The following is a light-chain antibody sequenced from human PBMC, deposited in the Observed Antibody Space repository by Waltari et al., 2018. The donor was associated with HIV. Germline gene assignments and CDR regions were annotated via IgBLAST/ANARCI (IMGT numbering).Light chain of an antibody. Sequence: QSALTQPASVSGSPGQSITISCTGPSSDVGGYNYVSWYQQHPGNAPKLMIYDVSKRPSGVSNRFSGSKSGNTASLTISGLQAEDEADYYCCSYAGSNTFNYVFGTGTKVTVL. V-gene: IGLV2-23*02. CDR2: DVS. CDR3: CSYAGSNTFNYV. J-gene: IGLJ1*01. CDR1: SSDVGGYNY.